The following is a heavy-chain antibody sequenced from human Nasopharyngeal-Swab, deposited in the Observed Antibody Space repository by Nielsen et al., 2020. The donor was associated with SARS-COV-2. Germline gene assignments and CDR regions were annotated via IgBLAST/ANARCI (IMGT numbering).Heavy chain of an antibody. V-gene: IGHV1-69*13. Sequence: SVKFSCKASGGTFSSYAISWVRQAPGQGLEWMGGIIPIFGTANYAQKFQDRVTITADESTSTAYMELSSLRSEDTAVYYCARERYSSSSYWFDPWGQGTLVTVSS. J-gene: IGHJ5*02. D-gene: IGHD6-6*01. CDR1: GGTFSSYA. CDR2: IIPIFGTA. CDR3: ARERYSSSSYWFDP.